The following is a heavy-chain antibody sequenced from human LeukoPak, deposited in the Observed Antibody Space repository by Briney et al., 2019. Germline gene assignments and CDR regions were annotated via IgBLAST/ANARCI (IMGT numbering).Heavy chain of an antibody. Sequence: TASETLSLTCAVYGDSFSDSYWSWIRQSPGKGLEWIGEISHSGSANYNPSLKSRVTMSIDTSKNQFSLKLTSLTAADTAIYYCARGPPPGATAYAVIDSWGQGTQVIVSS. CDR3: ARGPPPGATAYAVIDS. CDR1: GDSFSDSY. CDR2: ISHSGSA. V-gene: IGHV4-34*01. J-gene: IGHJ5*01. D-gene: IGHD2-2*01.